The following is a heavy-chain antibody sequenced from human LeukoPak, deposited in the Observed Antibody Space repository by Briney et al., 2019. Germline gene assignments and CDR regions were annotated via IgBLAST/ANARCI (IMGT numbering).Heavy chain of an antibody. CDR3: ERAHWFLDYGDHPAVRNWFDP. CDR2: IYYTGST. V-gene: IGHV4-39*07. Sequence: PSETLSLTCTVSGDSISTSSYYWGWIRQPPGKGLEWIGSIYYTGSTYYNPSLKSRVTISVDTSKNQFSLKLSSVTAADTAFYYCERAHWFLDYGDHPAVRNWFDPWGQGTLVTVSS. CDR1: GDSISTSSYY. J-gene: IGHJ5*02. D-gene: IGHD4-17*01.